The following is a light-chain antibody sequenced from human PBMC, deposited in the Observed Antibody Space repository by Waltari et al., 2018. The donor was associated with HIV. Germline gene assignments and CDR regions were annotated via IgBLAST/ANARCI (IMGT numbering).Light chain of an antibody. V-gene: IGLV2-8*01. CDR1: SSDSGKYNS. Sequence: QSALTQPPSASGSPGQSVNIPCTVPSSDSGKYNSVSWYQQQPGKVPKVIISEVNKRPSGVPNRLSGSKYGNTASLHVSGLQAEDEATYYCTSYSDKNGFYILFGGGTKLTVL. J-gene: IGLJ3*02. CDR2: EVN. CDR3: TSYSDKNGFYIL.